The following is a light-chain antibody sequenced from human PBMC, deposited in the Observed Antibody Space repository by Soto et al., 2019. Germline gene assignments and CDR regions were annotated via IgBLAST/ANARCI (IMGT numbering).Light chain of an antibody. CDR3: QVWASSADLYV. V-gene: IGLV3-21*02. CDR2: HDT. CDR1: NIGGKT. Sequence: SYELTQPPSVSVAPGQTATITCGGNNIGGKTVHWYQQKPGQAPVVVVDHDTDRPSGIPERFSGSNSGNTATLTISRVEAGDEADYYCQVWASSADLYVFGPGTKVTAL. J-gene: IGLJ1*01.